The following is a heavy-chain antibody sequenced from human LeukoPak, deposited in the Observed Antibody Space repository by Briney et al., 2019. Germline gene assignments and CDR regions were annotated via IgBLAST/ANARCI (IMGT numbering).Heavy chain of an antibody. D-gene: IGHD6-19*01. J-gene: IGHJ6*02. CDR3: ARGTLAVAGRYYYYGMDV. CDR1: GGTFSSYA. V-gene: IGHV1-69*13. Sequence: SVKVSCKASGGTFSSYAISWVRQAPGQGLGWMGGIIPIFGTANYAQKFQGRVTITADESTSTAYMELSSLRSEDTAVYYCARGTLAVAGRYYYYGMDVWGQGTTVTVSS. CDR2: IIPIFGTA.